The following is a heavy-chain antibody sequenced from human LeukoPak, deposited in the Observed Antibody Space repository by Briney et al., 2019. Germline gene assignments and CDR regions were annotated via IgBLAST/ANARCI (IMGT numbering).Heavy chain of an antibody. CDR2: IFGNGEGT. CDR1: GFTFSSYW. J-gene: IGHJ4*02. V-gene: IGHV3-23*01. CDR3: AKDREPDGRWNFDF. D-gene: IGHD1-1*01. Sequence: PGGSLRLSCAASGFTFSSYWMSWVRQTPGKGLEWLSGIFGNGEGTYYADSVKGRFTISRDNSKNTLYLQMNSLRAEDTAAYYCAKDREPDGRWNFDFWGQGTLVTVSS.